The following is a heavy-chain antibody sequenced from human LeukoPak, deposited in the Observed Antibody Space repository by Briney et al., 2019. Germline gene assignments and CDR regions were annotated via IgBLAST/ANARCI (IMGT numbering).Heavy chain of an antibody. Sequence: GGSLRLSCDASGFSFSNYNMNWVRQAPGGGLEWLSYIHVGGTIIYSADSVKGRFTISRDNAKSSLYLQMNSPRAEDTAVYYCTRDSGTAYAMDVWGQGTTVTVS. CDR1: GFSFSNYN. D-gene: IGHD2-21*01. CDR3: TRDSGTAYAMDV. V-gene: IGHV3-48*01. CDR2: IHVGGTII. J-gene: IGHJ6*02.